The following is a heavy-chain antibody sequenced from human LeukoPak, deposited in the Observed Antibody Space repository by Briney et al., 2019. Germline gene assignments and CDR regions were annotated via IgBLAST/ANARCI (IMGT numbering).Heavy chain of an antibody. CDR2: IYYSGST. V-gene: IGHV4-39*07. J-gene: IGHJ3*02. CDR3: ARWWTDAFDI. CDR1: GGSISSSSYY. Sequence: SETLSLTCTVSGGSISSSSYYWGWIRQPPGKGLEWIGSIYYSGSTYYNPSLKSRVTISVDTSKNQFSLKLSSVTAAGTAVYYCARWWTDAFDIWGQGTMVTVSS. D-gene: IGHD2-15*01.